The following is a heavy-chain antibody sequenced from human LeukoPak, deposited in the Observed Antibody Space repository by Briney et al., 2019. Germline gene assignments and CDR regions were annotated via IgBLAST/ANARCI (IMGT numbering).Heavy chain of an antibody. CDR2: IYTSGST. Sequence: SETLSLTCTVSGGSISSYYWSWIRQPAGKGLEWIGRIYTSGSTNYNPSLKSRVTMSVDTSKNQFSLKLSSVTAADTAVYYCARVPADIVATYYMDVWGKGTTVTVSS. J-gene: IGHJ6*03. D-gene: IGHD5-12*01. CDR1: GGSISSYY. V-gene: IGHV4-4*07. CDR3: ARVPADIVATYYMDV.